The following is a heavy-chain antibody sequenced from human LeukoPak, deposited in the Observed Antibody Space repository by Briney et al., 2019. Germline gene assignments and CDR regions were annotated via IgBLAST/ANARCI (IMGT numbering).Heavy chain of an antibody. J-gene: IGHJ4*02. CDR2: MNPNSGNT. V-gene: IGHV1-8*01. CDR1: GYTFTSYD. CDR3: ARGGSGSCDY. D-gene: IGHD3-10*01. Sequence: ASVKVSCKPSGYTFTSYDINGLRQATGQGLKGMGWMNPNSGNTGYAQKFQGRVTMSRNSSISTAYMELRSLRYEAMAVYYCARGGSGSCDYWGQGTLVTVS.